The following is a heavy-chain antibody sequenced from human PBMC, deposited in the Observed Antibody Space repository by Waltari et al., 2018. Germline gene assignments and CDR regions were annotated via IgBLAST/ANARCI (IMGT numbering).Heavy chain of an antibody. CDR2: SNPNSGGR. J-gene: IGHJ4*02. V-gene: IGHV1-2*06. CDR3: ARVDRSSSSFPDY. D-gene: IGHD6-13*01. CDR1: GYTFTGYY. Sequence: QVQLVQSGAEVKKPGASVKVSCKASGYTFTGYYMHWVRQAPGQGLEWMGRSNPNSGGRNYAQKFQGRVTMTRDTSISTAYMERSRLRSDDTAVYYCARVDRSSSSFPDYWGQGTLVTVSS.